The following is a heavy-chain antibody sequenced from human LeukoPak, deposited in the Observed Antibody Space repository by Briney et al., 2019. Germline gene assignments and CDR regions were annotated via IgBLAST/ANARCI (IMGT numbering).Heavy chain of an antibody. J-gene: IGHJ4*02. D-gene: IGHD4-11*01. V-gene: IGHV4-31*03. CDR3: ARVPSSNYYYFDY. CDR1: GDSISSGGYY. CDR2: IYYSGST. Sequence: SETLSLTCNASGDSISSGGYYWSWIRQRPEKGLEWIGYIYYSGSTYYNPSLKSRVTISVDTSENQFSLKLNSVSAADTAVYYCARVPSSNYYYFDYWGQGTLVTVSS.